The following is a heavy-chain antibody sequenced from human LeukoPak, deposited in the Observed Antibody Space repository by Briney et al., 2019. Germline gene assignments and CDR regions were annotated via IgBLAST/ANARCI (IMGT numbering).Heavy chain of an antibody. CDR3: ARCHDIVVVPAATGFDY. J-gene: IGHJ4*02. D-gene: IGHD2-2*01. V-gene: IGHV4-34*01. CDR2: INHSGSA. Sequence: PSETLSLTCAVYGGSFSGYYWRSIRQPPGKGLEWIGEINHSGSANYNPSLKSRVTISVDTSKNQFSLKLSSVTAADTAVYYCARCHDIVVVPAATGFDYWGQGTLVTVSS. CDR1: GGSFSGYY.